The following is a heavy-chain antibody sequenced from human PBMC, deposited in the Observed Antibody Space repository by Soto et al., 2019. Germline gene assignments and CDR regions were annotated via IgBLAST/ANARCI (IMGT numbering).Heavy chain of an antibody. J-gene: IGHJ4*02. D-gene: IGHD3-3*01. CDR2: ISGSGGST. V-gene: IGHV3-23*01. CDR1: GFTFSSYA. Sequence: PGGSLRLSXAASGFTFSSYAMSWVRQAPGKGLEWVSAISGSGGSTYYADSVKGRFTISRDNSKNTLYLQMNSLRAEDTAAYYCAKNPYDFWSGYLSYSLVLVPDYWGQGTLVTVSS. CDR3: AKNPYDFWSGYLSYSLVLVPDY.